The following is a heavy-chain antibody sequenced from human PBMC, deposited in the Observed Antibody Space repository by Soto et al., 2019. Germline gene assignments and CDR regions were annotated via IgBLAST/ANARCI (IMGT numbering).Heavy chain of an antibody. Sequence: QVQLVESGGGVVQPGRSLRLSCAASGFIFNIYGMHWVRQAPGKGLEWVAVIWSDGSNKIYADSVKGRFTISKDNSKNTLYLQMNSLRAEDTAVYYCATDKDSAAFDIWGQGTMVTVSS. V-gene: IGHV3-33*01. CDR1: GFIFNIYG. J-gene: IGHJ3*02. CDR2: IWSDGSNK. CDR3: ATDKDSAAFDI.